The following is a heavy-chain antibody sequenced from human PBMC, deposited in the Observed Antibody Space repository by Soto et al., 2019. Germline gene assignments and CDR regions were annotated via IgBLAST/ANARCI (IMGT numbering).Heavy chain of an antibody. CDR1: GFTFSYYP. Sequence: QMQLVESGGGAVQPGRSLRLSCAASGFTFSYYPMHWVRQAPGKGLEWVAVISFDGSNKYYADSVKGRFTISRDNSKNTLYLQRNSLRGEDTAVYYCARVPGAMVAILYIYPLDGRDPLSDVDVWGQGTTVTVSS. V-gene: IGHV3-30*04. CDR3: ARVPGAMVAILYIYPLDGRDPLSDVDV. J-gene: IGHJ6*02. D-gene: IGHD5-12*01. CDR2: ISFDGSNK.